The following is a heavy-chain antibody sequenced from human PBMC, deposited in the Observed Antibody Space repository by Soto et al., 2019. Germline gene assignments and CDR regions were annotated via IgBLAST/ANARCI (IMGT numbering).Heavy chain of an antibody. CDR1: GGTFSSYS. CDR3: ATVLPDYDYIWGSYRSFDY. V-gene: IGHV1-69*06. CDR2: IIPIFGTT. Sequence: SVKVSCKASGGTFSSYSISWVRQAPGQGLEWMGGIIPIFGTTNYAQKFQGRVTMTEDTSTDTAYMELSSLRSEDTAVYYCATVLPDYDYIWGSYRSFDYWGQGTLVTVSS. D-gene: IGHD3-16*02. J-gene: IGHJ4*02.